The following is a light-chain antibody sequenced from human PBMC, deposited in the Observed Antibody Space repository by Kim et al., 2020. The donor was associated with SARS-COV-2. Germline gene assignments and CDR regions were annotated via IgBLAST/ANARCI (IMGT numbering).Light chain of an antibody. CDR3: QVWYSSTDHPV. CDR2: YDS. J-gene: IGLJ3*02. Sequence: SYELTQPPSVSVAPGKTARVSCKKNNIGSKSVNWYQQKPGQAPVLVIYYDSDRPSGIPERFSGSNSGNTATLTISRVEAGDEADYHCQVWYSSTDHPVFGGGTQLTVL. V-gene: IGLV3-21*04. CDR1: NIGSKS.